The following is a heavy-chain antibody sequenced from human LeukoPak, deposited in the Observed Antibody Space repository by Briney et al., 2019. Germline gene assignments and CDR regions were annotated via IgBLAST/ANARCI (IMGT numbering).Heavy chain of an antibody. CDR3: ARGLGYYGSGSYFRGIHFDY. Sequence: SETLSLTCTVAGGSISSSSYYWGWIRQPPGKGLEWIGEINHSGSTNYNPSLKSRVTISVDTSKNQFSLKLSSVTAADTAVYYCARGLGYYGSGSYFRGIHFDYWGQGTLVTVSS. CDR1: GGSISSSSYY. CDR2: INHSGST. D-gene: IGHD3-10*01. J-gene: IGHJ4*02. V-gene: IGHV4-39*07.